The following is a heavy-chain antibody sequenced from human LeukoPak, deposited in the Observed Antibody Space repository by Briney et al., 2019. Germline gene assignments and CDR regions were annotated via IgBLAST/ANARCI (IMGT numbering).Heavy chain of an antibody. CDR1: GFTFDDYA. V-gene: IGHV3-9*01. CDR2: ISWNSDTR. Sequence: GGSLRLSCAVSGFTFDDYAMHWVRQVPGKGLEWVAGISWNSDTRGYVDSVKGRFTISRDNAKNSLYLQMNSLRAEDTAVYYCAELGITMIGGVWGKGTTVTISS. D-gene: IGHD3-10*02. J-gene: IGHJ6*04. CDR3: AELGITMIGGV.